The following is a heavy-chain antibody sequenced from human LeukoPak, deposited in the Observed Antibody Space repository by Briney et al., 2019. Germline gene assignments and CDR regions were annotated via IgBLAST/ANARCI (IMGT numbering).Heavy chain of an antibody. V-gene: IGHV3-48*03. J-gene: IGHJ4*02. CDR2: ISSSGSTI. CDR1: GFTFSTYE. CDR3: ARDSSYYGSGSFSD. Sequence: GGSLRLSCAASGFTFSTYEMNWVRQAPGKGLEWVSYISSSGSTIYYADSVKGRFTISRDNAKNSLYLQMDSLRAEDTAVYYCARDSSYYGSGSFSDWGQGTLVTVSS. D-gene: IGHD3-10*01.